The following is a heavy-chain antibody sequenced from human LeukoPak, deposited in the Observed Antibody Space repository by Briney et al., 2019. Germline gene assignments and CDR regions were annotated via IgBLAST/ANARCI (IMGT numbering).Heavy chain of an antibody. J-gene: IGHJ4*02. CDR2: IAGIVATT. CDR1: GFSPTSYA. V-gene: IGHV3-23*01. CDR3: AKSNSDYRRGCVSSDD. Sequence: GASLRLSCAASGFSPTSYAVSWVRQAPGKWLEWVSTIAGIVATTYYADSVKGRFTLSTDTSKNTLTLYMHMNSLRAEDTAVYYCAKSNSDYRRGCVSSDDWGQGTLVAVSS. D-gene: IGHD3-16*01.